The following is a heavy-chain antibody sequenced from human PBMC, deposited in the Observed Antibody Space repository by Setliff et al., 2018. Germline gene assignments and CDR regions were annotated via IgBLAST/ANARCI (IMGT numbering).Heavy chain of an antibody. J-gene: IGHJ6*03. V-gene: IGHV4-34*01. CDR2: INHRGST. CDR3: ARGAGGSPYYVDV. Sequence: SETLSLTCAVYGGSFSGYYWSWIRQSPGRGLEWIGEINHRGSTYYSPSPKSRVTVSVDTSRKQFSLKLRSVTAADTAVYYCARGAGGSPYYVDVWAKGTTVTVS. D-gene: IGHD2-15*01. CDR1: GGSFSGYY.